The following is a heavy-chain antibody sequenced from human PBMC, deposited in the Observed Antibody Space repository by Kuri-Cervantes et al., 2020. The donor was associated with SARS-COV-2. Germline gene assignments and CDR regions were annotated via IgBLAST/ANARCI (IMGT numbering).Heavy chain of an antibody. CDR2: IYSGGST. D-gene: IGHD4-17*01. CDR3: ARDVVTYGDYEDYGMDV. J-gene: IGHJ6*01. Sequence: GESLKISCAASGFTFSSYAMSWVRQAPGKGLEWVSVIYSGGSTYYADSVKGRFTISRDNSKNTLYLQMNSLRAEDTAVYYCARDVVTYGDYEDYGMDVWGQGTTVTCSS. CDR1: GFTFSSYA. V-gene: IGHV3-53*01.